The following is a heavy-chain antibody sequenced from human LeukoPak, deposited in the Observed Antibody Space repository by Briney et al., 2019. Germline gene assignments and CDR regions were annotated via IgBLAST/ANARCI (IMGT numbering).Heavy chain of an antibody. V-gene: IGHV3-21*01. J-gene: IGHJ6*02. Sequence: GGSLRLSCAASGFTFSSYSMNWVRQAPGKGLEWVSSISSSSSYIYYADSVKGRFTISRDNAKNSLYLQMNSLRAEDTAVYYCARVKTAMAADYGMDVWGQGTTATVSS. CDR3: ARVKTAMAADYGMDV. CDR1: GFTFSSYS. CDR2: ISSSSSYI. D-gene: IGHD5-18*01.